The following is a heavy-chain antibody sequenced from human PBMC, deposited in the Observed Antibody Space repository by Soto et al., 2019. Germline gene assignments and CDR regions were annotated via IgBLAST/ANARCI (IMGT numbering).Heavy chain of an antibody. CDR1: GFTFSSYG. CDR2: IWYDGSNK. D-gene: IGHD1-1*01. Sequence: SLRLSCAASGFTFSSYGMHWVRQAPGKGLEWVAVIWYDGSNKYYADSVKGRFTISRDNSKNTLYLQMNSLRAEDTAVYYCARIPGTGTYYYYYYMDVWGKGTTVTVSS. V-gene: IGHV3-33*01. CDR3: ARIPGTGTYYYYYYMDV. J-gene: IGHJ6*03.